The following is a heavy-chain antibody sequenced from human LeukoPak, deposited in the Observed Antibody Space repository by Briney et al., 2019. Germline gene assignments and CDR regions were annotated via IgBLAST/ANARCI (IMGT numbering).Heavy chain of an antibody. Sequence: ASVKVSCTASGYTFTGYYMHWVRQAPGQGLEWMGWINPNSGGTNYAQKFQGRVATTGDTSISTAYMELSRLRSDDTAVYYCATTRWGIAAAGTPFDYWGQGTLVTVSS. D-gene: IGHD6-13*01. CDR3: ATTRWGIAAAGTPFDY. CDR2: INPNSGGT. V-gene: IGHV1-2*02. J-gene: IGHJ4*02. CDR1: GYTFTGYY.